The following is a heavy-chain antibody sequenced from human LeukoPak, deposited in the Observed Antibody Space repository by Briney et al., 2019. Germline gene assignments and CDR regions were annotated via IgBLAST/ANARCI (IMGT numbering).Heavy chain of an antibody. CDR2: IYYSGST. CDR1: GGSISSYY. J-gene: IGHJ4*02. Sequence: SGTLSLTCTVPGGSISSYYWSWIRQPPGKGLEWVGYIYYSGSTNYTPSLKSRVTISVDTSKNQSSLKLSSVTAADTAVYYCARHIAAAGKFDYWGQGTLVTVSS. D-gene: IGHD6-13*01. V-gene: IGHV4-59*08. CDR3: ARHIAAAGKFDY.